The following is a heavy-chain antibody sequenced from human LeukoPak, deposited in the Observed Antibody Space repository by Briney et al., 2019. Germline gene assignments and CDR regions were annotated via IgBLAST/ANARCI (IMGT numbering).Heavy chain of an antibody. CDR2: TYYSGST. J-gene: IGHJ6*03. D-gene: IGHD3-10*01. CDR3: ASLSSYGSGSYYFKTYYYYYMDV. Sequence: PSETLSLTCTVSGGSISSSTYYWGWVRQPPGKGLEWIGSTYYSGSTYYNPSLKSRVTISVDTSKNQFSLKLSSVTAADTAVYYCASLSSYGSGSYYFKTYYYYYMDVWGKGTTVTISS. V-gene: IGHV4-39*01. CDR1: GGSISSSTYY.